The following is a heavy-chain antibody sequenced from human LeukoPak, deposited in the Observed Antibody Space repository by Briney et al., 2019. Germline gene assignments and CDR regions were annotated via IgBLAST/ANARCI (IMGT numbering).Heavy chain of an antibody. CDR1: GYTFTSYG. J-gene: IGHJ4*02. Sequence: ASVKVSCKASGYTFTSYGISWVRQAPGQGLEWMGWISAYNGNTNYAQKFQGRVTITADESTSTAYMELSSLRSEDTAVYYCARGKTGAARPFDYWGQGTLVTVSS. CDR3: ARGKTGAARPFDY. V-gene: IGHV1-18*01. CDR2: ISAYNGNT. D-gene: IGHD6-6*01.